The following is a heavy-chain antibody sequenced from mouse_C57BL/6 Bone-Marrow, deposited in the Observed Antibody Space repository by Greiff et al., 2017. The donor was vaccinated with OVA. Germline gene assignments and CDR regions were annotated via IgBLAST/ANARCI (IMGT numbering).Heavy chain of an antibody. J-gene: IGHJ2*01. Sequence: QVQLQQSGAELVRPGSSVKLSCKASGYTFTSYWMDWVKQRPGQGLEWIGNIYPSDSETHYNQKFKDKTTLTVDKSSSTAYMQLSSLTSEDSAVYYCARWLLPFDYWGQGTTLTVSA. CDR1: GYTFTSYW. V-gene: IGHV1-61*01. CDR3: ARWLLPFDY. CDR2: IYPSDSET. D-gene: IGHD2-3*01.